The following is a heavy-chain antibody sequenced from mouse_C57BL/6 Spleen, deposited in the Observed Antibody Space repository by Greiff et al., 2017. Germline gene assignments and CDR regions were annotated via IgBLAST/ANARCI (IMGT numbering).Heavy chain of an antibody. Sequence: EVKVEESGEGLVKPGGSLKLSCAASGFTFSSYAMSWVRQTPEKRLEWVAYISSGGDYIYYADTVKGRFTISRDNARNTLYLQMSSLKSEDTAMYYCTREVGGAMDYWGQGTSVTVSS. V-gene: IGHV5-9-1*02. CDR2: ISSGGDYI. D-gene: IGHD1-1*02. J-gene: IGHJ4*01. CDR3: TREVGGAMDY. CDR1: GFTFSSYA.